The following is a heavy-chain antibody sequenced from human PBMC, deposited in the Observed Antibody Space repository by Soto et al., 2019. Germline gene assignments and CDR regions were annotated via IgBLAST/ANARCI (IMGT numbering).Heavy chain of an antibody. CDR3: ARGRLRFLEWYPFDY. Sequence: QVQLQQWGAGLLKPSETLSLTCAVYGGSFSGYYWSWIRQPPGKGLEWIGEINHSGSTNYNPSLKSRVTISVDTSKNQFSLKLSSVTAADTAVYYCARGRLRFLEWYPFDYWGQGTLVTVSS. CDR1: GGSFSGYY. D-gene: IGHD3-3*01. J-gene: IGHJ4*02. CDR2: INHSGST. V-gene: IGHV4-34*01.